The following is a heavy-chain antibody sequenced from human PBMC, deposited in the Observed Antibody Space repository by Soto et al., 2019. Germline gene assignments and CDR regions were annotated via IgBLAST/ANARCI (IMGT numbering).Heavy chain of an antibody. J-gene: IGHJ6*02. D-gene: IGHD1-26*01. V-gene: IGHV4-39*01. CDR1: GGSISSSSYY. CDR3: ARLRYSGSYAITSYYYYGMDV. Sequence: SETLSLTCTVSGGSISSSSYYWGWIRQPPGKELEGIGSIYYSGSTYYNPSLKRRVTISVDTSKNQFSLKLSSVTTADTAVYYCARLRYSGSYAITSYYYYGMDVWGQGTTVTVSS. CDR2: IYYSGST.